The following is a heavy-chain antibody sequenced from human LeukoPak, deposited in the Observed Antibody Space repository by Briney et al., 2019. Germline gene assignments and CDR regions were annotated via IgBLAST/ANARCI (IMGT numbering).Heavy chain of an antibody. Sequence: SETLSLTCAVYGGSFSGYYWSWIRQPPGKGLEWVGEINHSGSTNYNPSLKSRVTISVDTSKNQFSLKLSSVTAADTAVYYCATPLRAVAGTSLDDAFDIWGQGTMVTVSS. CDR2: INHSGST. CDR3: ATPLRAVAGTSLDDAFDI. D-gene: IGHD6-19*01. V-gene: IGHV4-34*01. CDR1: GGSFSGYY. J-gene: IGHJ3*02.